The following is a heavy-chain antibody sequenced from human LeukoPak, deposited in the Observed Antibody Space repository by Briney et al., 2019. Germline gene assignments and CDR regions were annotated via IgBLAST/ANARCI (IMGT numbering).Heavy chain of an antibody. CDR3: AREIDRDDYNRFFDY. D-gene: IGHD5-24*01. V-gene: IGHV1-3*01. Sequence: ASVKVSCKASGYTFTSYAMHWVRQAPGQRLEWMRWINAGNGNTKYSQKFQGRVTITRDTSASTAYMELSSLRSEDTAVYFCAREIDRDDYNRFFDYWRQGTLVTVSS. J-gene: IGHJ4*02. CDR2: INAGNGNT. CDR1: GYTFTSYA.